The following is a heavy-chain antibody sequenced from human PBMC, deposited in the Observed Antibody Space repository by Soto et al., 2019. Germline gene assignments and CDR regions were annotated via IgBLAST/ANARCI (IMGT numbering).Heavy chain of an antibody. CDR1: GYTFISYY. V-gene: IGHV1-46*01. CDR3: ARDHVDTPMTNFDY. D-gene: IGHD5-18*01. Sequence: QVQLVQSGAEVKKPGASVKVSCRASGYTFISYYIHWVRQAPGQGLEWMGLINPSDAYTDYAQKFQGRVTLTRDTSTSIVYMELRSLRSEDTAIYYCARDHVDTPMTNFDYGGQGTLVTVSS. CDR2: INPSDAYT. J-gene: IGHJ4*02.